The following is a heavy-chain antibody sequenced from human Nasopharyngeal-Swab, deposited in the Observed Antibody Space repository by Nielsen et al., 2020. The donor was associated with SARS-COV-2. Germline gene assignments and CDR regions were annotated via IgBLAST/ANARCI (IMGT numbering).Heavy chain of an antibody. CDR1: GGSISSSSYY. J-gene: IGHJ4*02. CDR2: IYYSGST. V-gene: IGHV4-39*01. D-gene: IGHD1-26*01. CDR3: AKNGSYQTIYFDY. Sequence: SETLSLTCTVSGGSISSSSYYWGWIRQPPGKGLEWIGSIYYSGSTYYNPSLKSRVTISVDTSKNQFSLKLSSVTAADTAVYYCAKNGSYQTIYFDYWGQGTLATVSS.